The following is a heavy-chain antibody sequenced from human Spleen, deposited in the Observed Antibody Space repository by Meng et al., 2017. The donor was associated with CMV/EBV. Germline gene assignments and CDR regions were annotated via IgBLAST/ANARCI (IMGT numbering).Heavy chain of an antibody. D-gene: IGHD5-12*01. J-gene: IGHJ4*02. V-gene: IGHV1-69*05. CDR1: GGTFSSDE. CDR3: ARSHSGYDWDYFDS. Sequence: SGGTFSSDEISWMRQATGQGLEWMRGIIPIFGTANYAQKFQGRVTITTDESTSTAHMELSSLRSEDTAVYYCARSHSGYDWDYFDSWGQGTLVTVSS. CDR2: IIPIFGTA.